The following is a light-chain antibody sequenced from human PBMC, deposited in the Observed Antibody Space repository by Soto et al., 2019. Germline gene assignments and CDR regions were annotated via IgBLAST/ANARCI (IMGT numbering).Light chain of an antibody. J-gene: IGLJ2*01. CDR2: DVS. CDR3: ISYTTSSTLYVV. Sequence: QSALTQPASVSGSPGQSITISCTGTSIDVGGYNYVSWYQQHPGKAPKLMIYDVSNRPSGVSNRFSGSKSGNTASLTISGLQAEDEADYYCISYTTSSTLYVVFGGGTKLTVL. V-gene: IGLV2-14*01. CDR1: SIDVGGYNY.